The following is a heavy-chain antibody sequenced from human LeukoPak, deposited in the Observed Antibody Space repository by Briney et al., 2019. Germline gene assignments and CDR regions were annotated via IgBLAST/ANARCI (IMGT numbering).Heavy chain of an antibody. CDR3: ASGTFDDYGDYDRGDYFDH. CDR1: GASISSSSSS. V-gene: IGHV4-39*02. J-gene: IGHJ4*02. D-gene: IGHD4-17*01. Sequence: PSETLSLTWTVSGASISSSSSSWGWVRQPPGKGPEWIGSIYYSGLTYDNPSLKSRVSISVDPSKNHFSLKVSSVTAADTAVYYCASGTFDDYGDYDRGDYFDHWGQGTLVTVSS. CDR2: IYYSGLT.